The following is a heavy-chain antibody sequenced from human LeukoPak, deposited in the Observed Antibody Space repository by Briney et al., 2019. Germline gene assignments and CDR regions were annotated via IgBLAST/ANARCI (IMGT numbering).Heavy chain of an antibody. J-gene: IGHJ4*02. Sequence: PGGSLRLSCSASVFXFGGYAMSGVRQAPGKGLEWVSGIGARGDTTSYADSVNGRFTISRDNSKNILYLQMSSLRAEDTAVYSCVKARGGLVDTGCLESWGQGTLVTVSS. CDR1: VFXFGGYA. V-gene: IGHV3-23*01. CDR3: VKARGGLVDTGCLES. CDR2: IGARGDTT. D-gene: IGHD5-18*01.